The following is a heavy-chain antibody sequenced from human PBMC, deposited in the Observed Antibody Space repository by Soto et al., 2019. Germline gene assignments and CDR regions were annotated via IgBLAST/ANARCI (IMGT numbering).Heavy chain of an antibody. CDR1: GYTFTGYY. D-gene: IGHD1-20*01. Sequence: ASVKVSCKASGYTFTGYYMHWVRQAPGQGLEWMGWISAYNGNTNYAQKLQGRVTMTTDTSTSTAYMELRSLRSDDTAVYYCARDKHDNWIRYYYYGMDVWGQGTTVTVSS. V-gene: IGHV1-18*04. CDR2: ISAYNGNT. J-gene: IGHJ6*02. CDR3: ARDKHDNWIRYYYYGMDV.